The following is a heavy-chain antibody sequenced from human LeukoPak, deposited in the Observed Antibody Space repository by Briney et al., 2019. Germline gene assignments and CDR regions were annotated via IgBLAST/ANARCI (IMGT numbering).Heavy chain of an antibody. V-gene: IGHV3-30-3*01. CDR2: ISYDGSNK. CDR3: ARDQLEGSGSYISGSYGMDV. J-gene: IGHJ6*02. Sequence: TGGSLRLSCAASGFTFSSYAMHWVRQAPGKGLEWVAVISYDGSNKYYADSVKGRFTISRDNSKNTLYLQMNSLRAEDTAVYYCARDQLEGSGSYISGSYGMDVWGQGTTVTVSS. CDR1: GFTFSSYA. D-gene: IGHD3-10*01.